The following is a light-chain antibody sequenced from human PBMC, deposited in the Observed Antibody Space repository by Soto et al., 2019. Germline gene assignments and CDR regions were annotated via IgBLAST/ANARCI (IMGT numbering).Light chain of an antibody. CDR1: SSNIGAGYD. Sequence: QSVLTQPPSVSGAPGQRVTISCTGSSSNIGAGYDVHWYQQLPGTAPKLLIYGNNNRPSGVPDRFSASKSGTSASLAIIGLQAEDEADYYCQSYDNSLRANVVFGGGTQLTVL. V-gene: IGLV1-40*01. CDR2: GNN. J-gene: IGLJ2*01. CDR3: QSYDNSLRANVV.